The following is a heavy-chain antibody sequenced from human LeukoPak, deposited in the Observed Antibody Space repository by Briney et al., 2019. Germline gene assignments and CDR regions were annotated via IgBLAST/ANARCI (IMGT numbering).Heavy chain of an antibody. J-gene: IGHJ4*02. V-gene: IGHV4-34*01. CDR3: ARSAYYYDSSGYYYSLRFDY. D-gene: IGHD3-22*01. CDR1: GGSFSGYY. CDR2: INQSGST. Sequence: SETLSLTCAVYGGSFSGYYWSWIRQPPGKGLEWIGEINQSGSTNYNPSLKSRVTISVDTSKNQFSLKLSSVTAADTAVYYCARSAYYYDSSGYYYSLRFDYWGQGTLVTVSS.